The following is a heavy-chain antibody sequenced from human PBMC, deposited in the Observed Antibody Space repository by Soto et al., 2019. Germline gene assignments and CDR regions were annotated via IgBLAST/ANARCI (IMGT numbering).Heavy chain of an antibody. CDR3: ALPNWDNRDGYNPHWFDP. CDR1: GYRFTNYW. J-gene: IGHJ5*02. Sequence: PGESLKISCKSSGYRFTNYWIGWVRQMPGKGLEWMGIIYPGDSDTRYSPSFHGQVTIPADKSINTAYLQWSSLKASDTAMYYCALPNWDNRDGYNPHWFDPWGQGTLVTVSS. V-gene: IGHV5-51*01. CDR2: IYPGDSDT. D-gene: IGHD5-12*01.